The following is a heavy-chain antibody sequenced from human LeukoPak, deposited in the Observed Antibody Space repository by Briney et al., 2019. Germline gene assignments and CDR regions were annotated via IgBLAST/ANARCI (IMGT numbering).Heavy chain of an antibody. J-gene: IGHJ4*02. CDR3: AALWEGGY. CDR1: GLTFSNYW. V-gene: IGHV3-7*01. CDR2: IKQDGSKE. Sequence: GGSLRLSCAASGLTFSNYWMSWVRQAPGKGLEWVADIKQDGSKEYYVDSVKGRFTISRDNAKNSLFLQMNSLRAEDTAVYYCAALWEGGYWGQGTLVTVSS. D-gene: IGHD3-16*01.